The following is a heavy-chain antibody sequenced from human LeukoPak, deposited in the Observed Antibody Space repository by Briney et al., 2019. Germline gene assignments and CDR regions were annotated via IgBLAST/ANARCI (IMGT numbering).Heavy chain of an antibody. J-gene: IGHJ5*02. V-gene: IGHV3-30*02. D-gene: IGHD2-2*01. CDR1: GFTFSSYG. CDR2: IRYDGSNK. Sequence: GGSLRLSCAASGFTFSSYGMHWVRQAPGKGLEWVAFIRYDGSNKYYADSVKGRFTISRDNSKNTLYLQMNSLRAEDTAVYYCARSNGRYQVVPAAIMFDPWGQGTLVTVSS. CDR3: ARSNGRYQVVPAAIMFDP.